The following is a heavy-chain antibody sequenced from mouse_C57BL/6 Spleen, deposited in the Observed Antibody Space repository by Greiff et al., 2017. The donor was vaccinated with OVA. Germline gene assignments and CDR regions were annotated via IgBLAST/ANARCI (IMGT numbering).Heavy chain of an antibody. D-gene: IGHD2-4*01. CDR1: GYTFTSYW. CDR3: ARSYYDYPFDY. Sequence: QVQLKQPGAELVRPGSSVKLSCKASGYTFTSYWMDWVKQRPGQGLEWIGNIYPSDSETHYNQKFKDKATLTVDKSSSTAYMQLSSLTSEDSAVYYCARSYYDYPFDYWGQGTTLTVSS. V-gene: IGHV1-61*01. J-gene: IGHJ2*01. CDR2: IYPSDSET.